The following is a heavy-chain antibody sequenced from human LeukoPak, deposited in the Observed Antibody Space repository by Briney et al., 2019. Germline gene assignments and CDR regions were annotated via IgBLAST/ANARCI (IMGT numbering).Heavy chain of an antibody. J-gene: IGHJ5*02. CDR2: ISSSSSYI. CDR3: ATLGYCSSTSCYTGWFDP. Sequence: GGSLRLSCAASGVTFSSYSMNWVRQAPGKGLEWVSSISSSSSYIYYADSVKGRFTISRDNAKNSLYLQMNSLRAEDTAVYYCATLGYCSSTSCYTGWFDPWGQGTLVTVSS. CDR1: GVTFSSYS. V-gene: IGHV3-21*01. D-gene: IGHD2-2*02.